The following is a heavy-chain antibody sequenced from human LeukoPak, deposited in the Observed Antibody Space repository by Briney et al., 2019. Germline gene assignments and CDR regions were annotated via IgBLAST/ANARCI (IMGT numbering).Heavy chain of an antibody. CDR3: ARAPLYSGSYYGGNAFDI. CDR1: GYTFTSYA. CDR2: INAGNGNT. Sequence: ASVKVSCKASGYTFTSYAMHWVRQAPGQRLEWMGWINAGNGNTKYSQKFQGRVTITRDTSASTAYMELSSLRSEDTAVYYCARAPLYSGSYYGGNAFDIWGQGTMVTVSS. J-gene: IGHJ3*02. D-gene: IGHD1-26*01. V-gene: IGHV1-3*01.